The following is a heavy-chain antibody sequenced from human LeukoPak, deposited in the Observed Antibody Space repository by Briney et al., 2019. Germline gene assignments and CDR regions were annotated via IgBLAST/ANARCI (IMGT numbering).Heavy chain of an antibody. D-gene: IGHD5-24*01. CDR3: ASPQMEINLFDY. CDR1: GGSIRGSTYY. Sequence: SETLSLTCGVSGGSIRGSTYYWAWIRQPPGRGLEWIGSFYYNGHTYYNASLESRVTISVDTSKNQVSLNLSSVTAADAAVHYCASPQMEINLFDYWGQGTLVTVSS. CDR2: FYYNGHT. V-gene: IGHV4-39*01. J-gene: IGHJ4*02.